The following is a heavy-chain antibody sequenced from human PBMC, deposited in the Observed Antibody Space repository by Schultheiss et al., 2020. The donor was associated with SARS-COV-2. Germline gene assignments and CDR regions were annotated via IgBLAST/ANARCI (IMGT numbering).Heavy chain of an antibody. CDR3: TTDEGGYAIWGWYFDY. V-gene: IGHV3-21*03. Sequence: GESLKISCAASGFTFSSYSMNWVRQTPGKGLEWVSSISSSSSYIYYADSVKGRFTISRDNAKNSLYLQMNSLRAEDTAVYYCTTDEGGYAIWGWYFDYWGQGTLVTVSS. CDR1: GFTFSSYS. CDR2: ISSSSSYI. D-gene: IGHD5-12*01. J-gene: IGHJ4*02.